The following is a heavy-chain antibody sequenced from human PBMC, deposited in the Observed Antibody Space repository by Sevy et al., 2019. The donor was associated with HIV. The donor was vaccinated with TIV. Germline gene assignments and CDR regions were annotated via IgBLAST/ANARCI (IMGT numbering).Heavy chain of an antibody. CDR1: GFTFSDYY. J-gene: IGHJ4*02. V-gene: IGHV3-11*06. Sequence: GGSLRLSCAASGFTFSDYYMSWDRQAPGKGLEWISDISSGSSHTNDADSVKGRFTISRDNAKNSLYLEMNSLRVEDTAVYYCARDRRNYGGQYFDYWGQGTLVTVSS. CDR3: ARDRRNYGGQYFDY. CDR2: ISSGSSHT. D-gene: IGHD4-17*01.